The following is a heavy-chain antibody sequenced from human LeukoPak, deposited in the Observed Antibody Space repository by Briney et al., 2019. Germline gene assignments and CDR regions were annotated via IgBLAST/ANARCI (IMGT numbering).Heavy chain of an antibody. J-gene: IGHJ4*02. D-gene: IGHD3-22*01. CDR1: GGSISSYY. CDR3: ASSYYDSSGYHLDY. V-gene: IGHV4-4*07. CDR2: IYTSGST. Sequence: SETLSLTCTVSGGSISSYYWSWIRQPAGKGLEWIGRIYTSGSTNYNPSLKSRVTMSVDTSKNQFSLKLSSATAADTAVYYCASSYYDSSGYHLDYWGQGTLVTVSS.